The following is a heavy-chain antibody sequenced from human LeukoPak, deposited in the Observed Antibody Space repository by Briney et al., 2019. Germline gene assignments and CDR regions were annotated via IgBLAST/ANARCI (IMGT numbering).Heavy chain of an antibody. CDR2: IDPGDSQT. J-gene: IGHJ5*02. Sequence: GEALKISFKGSAYRFTNYWISWGRQMPGKGLELMGRIDPGDSQTNYSPSFQGHVTISADKSISTAYLQWSSLKASDTAMYYCARHSSVLNSFDPWGQGTLVTVSS. CDR3: ARHSSVLNSFDP. V-gene: IGHV5-10-1*01. CDR1: AYRFTNYW. D-gene: IGHD3-22*01.